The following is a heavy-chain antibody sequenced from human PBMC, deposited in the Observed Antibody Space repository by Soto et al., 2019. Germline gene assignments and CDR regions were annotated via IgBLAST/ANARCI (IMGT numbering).Heavy chain of an antibody. CDR2: TRNKANSYTT. Sequence: EVQLVESGGGLVQPGGSLRLSCAASGFTLSDHYMDWVRQAPGKGLEWVGRTRNKANSYTTEYAASVKGRFTISRDDSKNSLYLQMNSLKTEDTAVYYCARGYWSGGTGYSGFEWGQGSVVTVSS. J-gene: IGHJ4*02. V-gene: IGHV3-72*01. D-gene: IGHD2-15*01. CDR1: GFTLSDHY. CDR3: ARGYWSGGTGYSGFE.